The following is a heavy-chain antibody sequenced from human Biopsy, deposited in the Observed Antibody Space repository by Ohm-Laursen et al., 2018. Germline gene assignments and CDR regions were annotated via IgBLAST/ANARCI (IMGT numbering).Heavy chain of an antibody. CDR2: IFNSANT. CDR3: ARGDYFDSNGYFWFDP. J-gene: IGHJ5*02. CDR1: GGPISSGGSY. Sequence: LSLTCTVSGGPISSGGSYWSWIRQRPGKGLEWIGYIFNSANTYYNPSLKNLITISGDTSKNQFSLKLNSVTAADTAVYYCARGDYFDSNGYFWFDPWGQGTLVTVSS. D-gene: IGHD3-22*01. V-gene: IGHV4-31*01.